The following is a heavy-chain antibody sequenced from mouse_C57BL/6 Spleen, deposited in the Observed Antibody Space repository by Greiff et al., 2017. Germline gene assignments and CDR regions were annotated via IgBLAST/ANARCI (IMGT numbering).Heavy chain of an antibody. CDR3: ARGGNYYGSSPYYYAMDY. CDR2: VHPNSGST. J-gene: IGHJ4*01. CDR1: GYTFTSYW. Sequence: VQLQQPGAELVKPGASVKLSCKASGYTFTSYWMHWVKQRPGKGLEWIGMVHPNSGSTNYNEKFKSKATLTVDQSSSTAYMQLSSLTSEDSAVYYCARGGNYYGSSPYYYAMDYWGQGTSVTVSS. V-gene: IGHV1-64*01. D-gene: IGHD1-1*01.